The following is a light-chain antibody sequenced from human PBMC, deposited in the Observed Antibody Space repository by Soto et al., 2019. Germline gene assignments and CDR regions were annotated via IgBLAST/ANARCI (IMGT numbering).Light chain of an antibody. CDR1: QGISSW. J-gene: IGKJ4*01. CDR3: PQAHSFPLT. Sequence: DIQMTQSPSSVSASVGDRVTITCRASQGISSWLAWYQQKPGKAPNFLLIHTASSLQSGVPSRXSRSGSETDFNQTISSLQPEDFATYHCPQAHSFPLTFGGGTKVEIK. V-gene: IGKV1-12*01. CDR2: TAS.